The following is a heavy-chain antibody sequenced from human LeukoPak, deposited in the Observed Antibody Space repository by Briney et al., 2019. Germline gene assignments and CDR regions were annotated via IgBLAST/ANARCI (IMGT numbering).Heavy chain of an antibody. J-gene: IGHJ5*02. CDR1: GGSFSGYY. V-gene: IGHV4-34*01. Sequence: TSETLSLTCAVYGGSFSGYYWNWIRQPPGKGLEWIGEINHSGSTNYNPSLKSRVTISVDTSKNQFSLKLSSVTAADTAVYYCARGALTANWFDPWGQGTLVTVSS. D-gene: IGHD3-9*01. CDR3: ARGALTANWFDP. CDR2: INHSGST.